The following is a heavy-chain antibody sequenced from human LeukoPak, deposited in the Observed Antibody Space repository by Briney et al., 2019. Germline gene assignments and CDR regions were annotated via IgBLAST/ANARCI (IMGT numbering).Heavy chain of an antibody. CDR1: GFTVSSNY. CDR3: ARDKPNYDFWSGYTNPSYYGMDV. D-gene: IGHD3-3*01. Sequence: GGSLRLSCAASGFTVSSNYMSWVRQAPGKGLEWVSVIYSGGSTYYADSVKGRFTISRDNSKNTLYLQMNSLRAEDTAVYYCARDKPNYDFWSGYTNPSYYGMDVWGQGTTVTVSS. CDR2: IYSGGST. J-gene: IGHJ6*02. V-gene: IGHV3-66*01.